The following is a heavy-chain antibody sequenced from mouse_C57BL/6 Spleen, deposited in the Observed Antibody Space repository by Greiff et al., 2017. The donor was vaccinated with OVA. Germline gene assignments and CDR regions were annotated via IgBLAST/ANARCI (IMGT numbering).Heavy chain of an antibody. Sequence: VQLQQSGAELVRPGSSVKLSCKASGYTFTSYWMHWVKQRPIQGLEWIGNIDPSDSETHYNQKYKDKATLTVDKSSSTAYMQLSSLTSEDSAVYYCARGSNYWYFDVWGTGTTVTVSS. CDR2: IDPSDSET. V-gene: IGHV1-52*01. D-gene: IGHD2-5*01. CDR1: GYTFTSYW. J-gene: IGHJ1*03. CDR3: ARGSNYWYFDV.